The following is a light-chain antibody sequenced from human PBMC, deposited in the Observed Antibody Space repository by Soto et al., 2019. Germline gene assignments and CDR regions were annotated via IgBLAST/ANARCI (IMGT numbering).Light chain of an antibody. V-gene: IGLV2-23*01. J-gene: IGLJ2*01. CDR2: EGF. Sequence: QSALTQPASLSGSPGQSITISCTGTSSDVGGSGLVSWYQFHPGKAPKLLIFEGFKRPSGISNRFSGSKSGSTASLTISELQAEDEADYYCCSYAGRSTWDVVFGGGTKLTVL. CDR3: CSYAGRSTWDVV. CDR1: SSDVGGSGL.